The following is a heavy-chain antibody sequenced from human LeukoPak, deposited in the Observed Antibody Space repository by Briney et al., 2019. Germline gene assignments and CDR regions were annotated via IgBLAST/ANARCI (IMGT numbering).Heavy chain of an antibody. Sequence: GGSLRLSCAASGFTFDDYAMHWVRQAPGKGLEWVSLISWDGGSTYYADSVKGRFTISRDNSKNSLYLQMNSLRAEDTALYYCAKDGVRALGVLTRSYYYYYMDVWGKGTTVTVSS. CDR3: AKDGVRALGVLTRSYYYYYMDV. CDR2: ISWDGGST. V-gene: IGHV3-43D*03. CDR1: GFTFDDYA. D-gene: IGHD3-10*01. J-gene: IGHJ6*03.